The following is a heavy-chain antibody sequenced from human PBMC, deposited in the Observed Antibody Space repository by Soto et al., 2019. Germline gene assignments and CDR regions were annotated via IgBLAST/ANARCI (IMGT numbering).Heavy chain of an antibody. Sequence: QVQLVQSGAEVKTPGSSVKVSCKASGGTFSSYTISWVRQAPGQGLEWMGRIIPILGIANYAQKFQGRVTNTAEKSMSTAYTGLSSLRSEDTAVYYCARDGIAAAGTGAFDIWGQGTMVTVSS. J-gene: IGHJ3*02. V-gene: IGHV1-69*08. CDR3: ARDGIAAAGTGAFDI. CDR1: GGTFSSYT. D-gene: IGHD6-13*01. CDR2: IIPILGIA.